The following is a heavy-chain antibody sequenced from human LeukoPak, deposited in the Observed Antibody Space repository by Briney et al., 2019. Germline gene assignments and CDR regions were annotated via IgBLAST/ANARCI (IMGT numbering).Heavy chain of an antibody. D-gene: IGHD2-15*01. CDR2: INPNSGGT. Sequence: GASVKVSCKASGYTFTGYYMHWVRQAPGQGLEWMGWINPNSGGTNYAQKFQGWVTMTRDTSISTAYMELSRLRSDDTAVYYCARVSLLCSGGSCYFDYFDYWGQGTLVTVSS. CDR3: ARVSLLCSGGSCYFDYFDY. J-gene: IGHJ4*02. CDR1: GYTFTGYY. V-gene: IGHV1-2*04.